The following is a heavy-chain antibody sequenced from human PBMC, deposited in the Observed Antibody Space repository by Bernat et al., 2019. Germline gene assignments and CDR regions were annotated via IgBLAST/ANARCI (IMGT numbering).Heavy chain of an antibody. CDR1: GFTFSGSA. J-gene: IGHJ4*02. V-gene: IGHV3-73*02. Sequence: EVQLVESGGGLVQPGGSLKLSCAASGFTFSGSAMHWVRQASGKGLEWFGRIRSKANSYATAYAASVKGRLTISRDDTKNTAYLQMNRLKTEDKAVYYCTLPDYWGQGTLVTVSS. CDR2: IRSKANSYAT. CDR3: TLPDY.